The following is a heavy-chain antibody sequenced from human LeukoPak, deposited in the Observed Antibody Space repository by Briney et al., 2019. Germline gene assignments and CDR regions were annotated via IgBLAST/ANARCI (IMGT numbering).Heavy chain of an antibody. CDR1: GFTFNTYA. D-gene: IGHD6-19*01. CDR3: AKDQRSIAVAGYFDY. CDR2: FNGGGGST. Sequence: GGSLRLSCAASGFTFNTYAMSWVRQAPGKGLEWVSTFNGGGGSTYYADSVKGRFTISRDNSKNTLYLQMNSLRAEDTAVYYCAKDQRSIAVAGYFDYWGQGTLVTVSS. J-gene: IGHJ4*02. V-gene: IGHV3-23*01.